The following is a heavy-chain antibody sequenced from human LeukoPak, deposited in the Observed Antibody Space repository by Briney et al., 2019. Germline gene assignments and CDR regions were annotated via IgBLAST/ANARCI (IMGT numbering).Heavy chain of an antibody. V-gene: IGHV4-59*01. D-gene: IGHD5-18*01. CDR2: IYYSGST. CDR1: GVSISSYY. J-gene: IGHJ4*02. Sequence: SETLSLTCTVSGVSISSYYWSWIRQPPGKGLEWIGYIYYSGSTNYNPSLKSRVTISVDTSKNQFSLKLSSVTAADTAAYYCARDQGGTAMPHYWGQGTLVTVSS. CDR3: ARDQGGTAMPHY.